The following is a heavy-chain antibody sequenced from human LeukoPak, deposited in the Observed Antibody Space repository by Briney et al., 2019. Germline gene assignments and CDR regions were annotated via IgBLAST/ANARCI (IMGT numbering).Heavy chain of an antibody. CDR3: ARVARYFDPSVFDY. J-gene: IGHJ4*02. CDR1: GGSISSYY. CDR2: IYYSGST. Sequence: PSETLSLTCTVSGGSISSYYWSWIRQPPGKGLGWIGYIYYSGSTNYNPSLKSRVTISVDTSKNQFSLKLSSVTAADTAVYYCARVARYFDPSVFDYWGQGTLVTVSS. V-gene: IGHV4-59*01. D-gene: IGHD3-9*01.